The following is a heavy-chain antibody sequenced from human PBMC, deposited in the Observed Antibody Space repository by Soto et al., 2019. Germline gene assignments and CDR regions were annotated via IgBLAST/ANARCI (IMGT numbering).Heavy chain of an antibody. CDR1: GGSISSSSYY. J-gene: IGHJ4*02. CDR3: ARKNNWNYGDLFDY. D-gene: IGHD1-7*01. Sequence: PSETLSLTCTVSGGSISSSSYYWGWIRQPPGKGLEWIGSIYYSGSTYYNPSLKSRVTISVDTSKNQFSLKLSSVTAADTAVYYCARKNNWNYGDLFDYWGQGTLVTVSS. CDR2: IYYSGST. V-gene: IGHV4-39*01.